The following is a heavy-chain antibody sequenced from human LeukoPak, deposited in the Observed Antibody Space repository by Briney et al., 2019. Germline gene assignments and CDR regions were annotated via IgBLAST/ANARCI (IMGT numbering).Heavy chain of an antibody. V-gene: IGHV4-39*07. D-gene: IGHD3-9*01. CDR3: ARTIPNILTGYFPNWFDP. Sequence: SETLSLTCSVSGASITSTNHYWAWIRQPPGKGLEWIGYIYHSGSTYYNPSLKSRVTISVDRSKNQFSLKLSSVTAADTAVYYCARTIPNILTGYFPNWFDPWGQGTLVTVSS. J-gene: IGHJ5*02. CDR2: IYHSGST. CDR1: GASITSTNHY.